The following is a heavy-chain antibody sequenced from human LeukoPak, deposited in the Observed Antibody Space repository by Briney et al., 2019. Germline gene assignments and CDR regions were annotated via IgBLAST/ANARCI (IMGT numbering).Heavy chain of an antibody. J-gene: IGHJ4*02. CDR3: ARRAGAYSHPYDY. CDR2: INSDGSST. D-gene: IGHD4/OR15-4a*01. V-gene: IGHV3-74*01. CDR1: GFTFSSYW. Sequence: GGSLRLSCAASGFTFSSYWMHWVRQAPGKGLVWVSRINSDGSSTNYADSVKGRFTISRDNSKNTLYLQMNSLRAEDTAVYYCARRAGAYSHPYDYWGQGTLVTVSS.